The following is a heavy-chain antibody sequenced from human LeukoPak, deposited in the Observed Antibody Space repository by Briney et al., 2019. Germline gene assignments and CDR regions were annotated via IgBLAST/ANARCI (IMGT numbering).Heavy chain of an antibody. CDR3: AREGYYGSGSYSYYYYYMDV. CDR1: GFTFSSYA. J-gene: IGHJ6*03. V-gene: IGHV3-30*04. Sequence: GGSLRLSCAAPGFTFSSYAMHWVRQAPGKGLEWVAVISYDGSNKYYADSVKGRFTISRDNSKNTLYLQMNSLRAEDTAVYYCAREGYYGSGSYSYYYYYMDVWGKGTTVTVSS. D-gene: IGHD3-10*01. CDR2: ISYDGSNK.